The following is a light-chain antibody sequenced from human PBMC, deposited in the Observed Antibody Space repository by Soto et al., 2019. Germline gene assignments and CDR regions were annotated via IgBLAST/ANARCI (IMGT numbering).Light chain of an antibody. CDR2: DSS. J-gene: IGKJ4*01. V-gene: IGKV3D-20*02. CDR3: QQRNSWPPT. CDR1: QSVSSS. Sequence: EIVFAQSPATLSLSPGERATLSCRASQSVSSSSLAWYQQKPGQAPRLLIYDSSNRATGIPARFSGSGSGTDFTLTISSLEPEDFAVYYCQQRNSWPPTFGGGTKVDIK.